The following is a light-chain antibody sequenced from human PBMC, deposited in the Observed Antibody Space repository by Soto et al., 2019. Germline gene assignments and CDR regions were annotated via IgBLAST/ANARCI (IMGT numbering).Light chain of an antibody. CDR1: QSVSSN. J-gene: IGKJ1*01. CDR3: QQRSHWTWT. V-gene: IGKV3-11*01. Sequence: EIVLTQSPGTLYVSSGEGATLSCRASQSVSSNLAWYQKKPGQDPRLLIYGASNRATGIPARFSGSGSGTDFNLTISRLETEDFAVYYCQQRSHWTWTFGLGTKVDIK. CDR2: GAS.